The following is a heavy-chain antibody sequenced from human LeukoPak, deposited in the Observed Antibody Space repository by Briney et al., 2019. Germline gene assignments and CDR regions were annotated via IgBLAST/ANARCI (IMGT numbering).Heavy chain of an antibody. CDR1: GYNFVTNR. V-gene: IGHV1-18*01. CDR3: ARDASGLDS. Sequence: GASVKVSCKTSGYNFVTNRITWVRQAPGQGLEWMGSVSAYRDNTDYAQKFRGRVTMGTDTSTSTAYMELRSLRSDDTAVYYCARDASGLDSWGQGTLVTVSS. CDR2: VSAYRDNT. J-gene: IGHJ4*02. D-gene: IGHD3-10*01.